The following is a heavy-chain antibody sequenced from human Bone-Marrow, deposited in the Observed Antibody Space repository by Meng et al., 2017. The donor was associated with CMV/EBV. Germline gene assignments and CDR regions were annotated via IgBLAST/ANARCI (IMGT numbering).Heavy chain of an antibody. V-gene: IGHV1-18*04. CDR1: GYTFTGYY. Sequence: ASVKVSCKASGYTFTGYYMHWVRQAPGQRLEWMGWISAYNGNTNYAQKLQGRVTMTTDTSTSTAYMELRSLRSDDTAVYYCARVEINHSSSWYGDIINYFDYWGQGTLVTVSS. CDR2: ISAYNGNT. D-gene: IGHD6-13*01. J-gene: IGHJ4*02. CDR3: ARVEINHSSSWYGDIINYFDY.